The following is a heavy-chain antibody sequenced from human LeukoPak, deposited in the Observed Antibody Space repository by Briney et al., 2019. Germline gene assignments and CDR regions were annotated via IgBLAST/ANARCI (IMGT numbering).Heavy chain of an antibody. CDR1: GFTFSSYA. CDR3: ASLDYYDSSGYYYPPDY. Sequence: PGGSLRLSCAASGFTFSSYAMSWVRQAPGKGLEWVSAISGSGGSTYYADSVKGRFTISRDNSKNTLYLQMNSLRAEDTAVYYCASLDYYDSSGYYYPPDYWGQGTLVTVSS. CDR2: ISGSGGST. J-gene: IGHJ4*02. V-gene: IGHV3-23*01. D-gene: IGHD3-22*01.